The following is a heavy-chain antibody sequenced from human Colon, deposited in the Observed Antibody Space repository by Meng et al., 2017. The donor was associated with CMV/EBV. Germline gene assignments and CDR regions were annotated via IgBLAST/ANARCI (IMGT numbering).Heavy chain of an antibody. CDR1: GFSFSSYA. D-gene: IGHD6-13*01. Sequence: GESLKISCAASGFSFSSYAMSWVRQAPGKGLEWVAVIYSGGTAASYADSVKGRFTVSRDSSRNMVYLQMNSLRADDTAVYYCGKQLAAAGLCIDYWGQGTLVTVSS. J-gene: IGHJ4*02. V-gene: IGHV3-23*03. CDR2: IYSGGTAA. CDR3: GKQLAAAGLCIDY.